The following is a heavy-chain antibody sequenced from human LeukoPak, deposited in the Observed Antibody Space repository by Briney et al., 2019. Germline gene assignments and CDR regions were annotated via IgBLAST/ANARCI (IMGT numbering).Heavy chain of an antibody. J-gene: IGHJ4*02. D-gene: IGHD5-24*01. V-gene: IGHV3-33*06. CDR1: GLTFSGYG. CDR3: AKGTRWLQVFDY. CDR2: IWYDGSNK. Sequence: GGSLRLSCAVSGLTFSGYGMHWVRQAPGKGLEWVALIWYDGSNKYYADSVKGRFTISRDNSKNTLYLQMNSLRAEDTAVYYCAKGTRWLQVFDYWGQGTLVTVSS.